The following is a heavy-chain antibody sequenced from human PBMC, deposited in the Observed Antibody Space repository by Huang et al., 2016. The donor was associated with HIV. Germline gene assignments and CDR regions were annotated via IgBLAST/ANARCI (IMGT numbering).Heavy chain of an antibody. CDR2: IYSGGST. V-gene: IGHV4-39*01. D-gene: IGHD3-22*01. Sequence: QLQLQGSGPGLVKPSETLSLTCTVSGGSITSSSYYWGWIRQPPGKGLEWVGSIYSGGSTDYNPSLKRRVTVSVDTSKNQFSLKLSSVTAADTAVYYCARHFSYYDSSGYTPWDAFDIWGQGTMVTVSS. CDR3: ARHFSYYDSSGYTPWDAFDI. CDR1: GGSITSSSYY. J-gene: IGHJ3*02.